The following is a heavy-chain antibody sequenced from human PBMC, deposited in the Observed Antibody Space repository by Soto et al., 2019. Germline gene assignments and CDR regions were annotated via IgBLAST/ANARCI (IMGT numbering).Heavy chain of an antibody. V-gene: IGHV3-7*01. CDR1: GFTFNNYW. CDR3: ARGNSRSDN. Sequence: GGSLRLSCAASGFTFNNYWMSWVRQAPGKGLEWVANINEDGGEKHYVDSVKGRFTTSRDNAKSSLYLQMNSLKAEDTAVYYCARGNSRSDNWGEGTLVTVSS. CDR2: INEDGGEK. J-gene: IGHJ4*02.